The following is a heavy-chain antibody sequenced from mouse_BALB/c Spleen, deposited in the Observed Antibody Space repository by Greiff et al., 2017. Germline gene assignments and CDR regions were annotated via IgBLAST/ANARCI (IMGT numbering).Heavy chain of an antibody. J-gene: IGHJ1*01. Sequence: VKLVESGPGLVQPSQSLSITCTVSGFSLTSYGVHWVRQSPGKGLEWLGVIWSGGSTDYNAAFISRLSISKDNSKSQVFFKMNSLQANDTAIYYCARNNGYYAHFDVWGAGTTVTVSS. D-gene: IGHD2-3*01. CDR1: GFSLTSYG. CDR2: IWSGGST. V-gene: IGHV2-2*02. CDR3: ARNNGYYAHFDV.